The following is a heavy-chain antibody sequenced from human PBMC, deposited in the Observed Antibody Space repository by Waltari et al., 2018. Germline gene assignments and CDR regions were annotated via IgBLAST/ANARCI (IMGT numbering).Heavy chain of an antibody. J-gene: IGHJ5*02. Sequence: QVHLVQSGAEVKKPGSSVKVSCKASGGSFGRYAISWVRLTPGQGLEWMGGLSPKVGKPKYAQNFQDRGTITADESTSTVYLELSSLKSEDTALYYCARRQLGGPLDPWGQGTLVTVSS. D-gene: IGHD1-1*01. CDR3: ARRQLGGPLDP. CDR1: GGSFGRYA. V-gene: IGHV1-69*12. CDR2: LSPKVGKP.